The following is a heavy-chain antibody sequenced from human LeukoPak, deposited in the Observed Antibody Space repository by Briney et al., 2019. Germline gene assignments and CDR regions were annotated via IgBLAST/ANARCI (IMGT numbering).Heavy chain of an antibody. D-gene: IGHD2-21*02. CDR1: GYSFSNYW. Sequence: GGSLKISCEGSGYSFSNYWIGWVRQMPGKGLEWMGIIYPGDYETRYSPSFQGLVTISVDKSISTAYLQWSSLKASDTAMYYCAIPPGYCGNDCSFGHWGQGTLVTVSS. CDR2: IYPGDYET. V-gene: IGHV5-51*01. CDR3: AIPPGYCGNDCSFGH. J-gene: IGHJ4*02.